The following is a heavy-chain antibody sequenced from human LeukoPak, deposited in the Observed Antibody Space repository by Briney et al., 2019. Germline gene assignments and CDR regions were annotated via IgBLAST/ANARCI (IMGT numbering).Heavy chain of an antibody. J-gene: IGHJ4*02. CDR2: VYYSGST. Sequence: PSETLSLTCTVSGGSISSYYWSWIRQPPGKGLEWIGYVYYSGSTHYNPSLKSRVTISLDTSKNQLSLKLSSVTAADTAVYYCARVGHDYGDYVDYWGQGTLVTVSS. CDR3: ARVGHDYGDYVDY. D-gene: IGHD4-17*01. V-gene: IGHV4-59*01. CDR1: GGSISSYY.